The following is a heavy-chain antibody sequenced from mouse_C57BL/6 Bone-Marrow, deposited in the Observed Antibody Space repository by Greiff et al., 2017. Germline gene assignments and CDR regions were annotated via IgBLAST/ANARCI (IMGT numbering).Heavy chain of an antibody. V-gene: IGHV5-16*01. CDR1: GFTFSDYY. D-gene: IGHD4-1*01. CDR3: ARGSLGRGKWYFDV. J-gene: IGHJ1*03. CDR2: INYDGSST. Sequence: EVHLVESEGGLVQPGSSMKLSCTASGFTFSDYYMAWVRQVPEKGLEWVANINYDGSSTYYLDSLKSRFIISRDNAKNILYLQMSSLKSEDTATXYCARGSLGRGKWYFDVWGTGTTVTVSS.